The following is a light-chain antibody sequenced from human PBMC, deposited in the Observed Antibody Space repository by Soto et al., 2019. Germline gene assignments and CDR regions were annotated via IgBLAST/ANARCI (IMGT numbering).Light chain of an antibody. CDR1: QSVSSY. CDR2: DAS. V-gene: IGKV3-11*01. Sequence: EIVLTQSPATLSLSPGERATLSCRASQSVSSYLAWYQQKPGQAPRLLIYDASNRATGIPARFSGSRSGTDFTLTISSLEPEDFAVSSCQQRSNWPYTFGQGTKLEIK. J-gene: IGKJ2*01. CDR3: QQRSNWPYT.